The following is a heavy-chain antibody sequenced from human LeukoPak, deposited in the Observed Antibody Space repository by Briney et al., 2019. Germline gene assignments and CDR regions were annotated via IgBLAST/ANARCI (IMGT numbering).Heavy chain of an antibody. D-gene: IGHD2-15*01. V-gene: IGHV1-18*01. CDR1: GYTFTSYG. CDR2: ICAYNGNT. CDR3: ASRYCSGGSCYSADNDAFDI. J-gene: IGHJ3*02. Sequence: ASVKVSCKASGYTFTSYGISWLRQAPGQGLEWMGWICAYNGNTNYAQKLQGRVTMTTDTSTSTAYMELRSLRSDDTAVYYCASRYCSGGSCYSADNDAFDIWGQGTMVTVSS.